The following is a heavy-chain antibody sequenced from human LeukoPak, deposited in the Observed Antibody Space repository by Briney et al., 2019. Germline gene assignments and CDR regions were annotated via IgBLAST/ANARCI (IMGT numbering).Heavy chain of an antibody. CDR1: GGTFGSYA. D-gene: IGHD3-16*02. Sequence: ASVKVSCKATGGTFGSYAISWVRQAPGQGLEWMGGIIPIFGTANYAQKFQGRVTITADESTSTAYMELSSLRSEDTAVYYCARDGGQTYDYVWGSYRTANFDYWGQGTLVTVSS. V-gene: IGHV1-69*13. CDR2: IIPIFGTA. J-gene: IGHJ4*02. CDR3: ARDGGQTYDYVWGSYRTANFDY.